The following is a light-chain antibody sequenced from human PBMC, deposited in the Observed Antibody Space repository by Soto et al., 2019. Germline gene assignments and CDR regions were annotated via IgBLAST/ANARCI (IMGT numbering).Light chain of an antibody. J-gene: IGKJ4*01. CDR1: QSISSW. Sequence: DIQMTQSPSTLSASVGDRVTITCRASQSISSWSAWYQQKPGKAPKLLIYDASSLESGVPSRFSGSGSGTEFTLTIISLQPDDFATYYCQQYNSYPLTFGGGTKVDIK. CDR3: QQYNSYPLT. CDR2: DAS. V-gene: IGKV1-5*01.